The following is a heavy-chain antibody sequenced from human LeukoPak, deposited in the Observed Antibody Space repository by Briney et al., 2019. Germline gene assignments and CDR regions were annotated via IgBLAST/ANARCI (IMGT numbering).Heavy chain of an antibody. Sequence: GGSLRLSCATSGFTFSDYYMSWIRQAPGQGLEWVSYISSSGSTIYYADSVKGRFTISRDNAKNSLYLQMNSLRAEDTAVYYCARVFRGSYVVDYWGQGTLVTVSS. CDR3: ARVFRGSYVVDY. V-gene: IGHV3-11*01. J-gene: IGHJ4*02. CDR1: GFTFSDYY. D-gene: IGHD1-26*01. CDR2: ISSSGSTI.